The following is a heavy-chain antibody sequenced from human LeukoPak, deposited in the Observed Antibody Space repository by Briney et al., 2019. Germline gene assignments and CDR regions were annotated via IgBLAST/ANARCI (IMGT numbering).Heavy chain of an antibody. D-gene: IGHD4-11*01. CDR3: ASGPWGVTVTFDY. J-gene: IGHJ4*02. V-gene: IGHV1-8*03. CDR2: MNPNSGNT. CDR1: GYTFTSYD. Sequence: ASVKVSCKASGYTFTSYDINWVRQATGQGLEWMGWMNPNSGNTGYAQKFQGRVTITRNTSISTAYMELSSLRSEDTAVYYCASGPWGVTVTFDYWGQGTLVTVSS.